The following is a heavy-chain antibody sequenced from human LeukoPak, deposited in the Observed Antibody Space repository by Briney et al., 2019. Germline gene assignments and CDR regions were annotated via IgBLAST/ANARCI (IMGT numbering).Heavy chain of an antibody. D-gene: IGHD6-19*01. J-gene: IGHJ4*02. Sequence: SSETLSLTCTVSGGSIRSSSYYWGWIRQPPGKGLEWIGSIYYSGSTYYNASLKSRGTISVDTSKNRFSLKLNSVTAADTAVYFCARQVVAVAGTGYFDYWGQGTLVTVSS. CDR1: GGSIRSSSYY. CDR2: IYYSGST. V-gene: IGHV4-39*01. CDR3: ARQVVAVAGTGYFDY.